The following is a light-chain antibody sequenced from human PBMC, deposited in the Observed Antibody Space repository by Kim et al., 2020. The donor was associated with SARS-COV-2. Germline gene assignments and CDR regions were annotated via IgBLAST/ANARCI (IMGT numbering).Light chain of an antibody. V-gene: IGKV3-20*01. CDR2: GAS. CDR1: QSVSSSY. Sequence: LSPGERATLSCRASQSVSSSYLAWYQQKPGQAPRLLIYGASNRAAGIPDRFSGSGSGTDFTLTISRLEPEDFAVYYCQQYDSSFTFGPGTKVDIK. J-gene: IGKJ3*01. CDR3: QQYDSSFT.